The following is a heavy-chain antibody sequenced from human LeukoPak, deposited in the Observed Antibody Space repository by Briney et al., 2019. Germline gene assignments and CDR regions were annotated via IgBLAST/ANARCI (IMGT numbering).Heavy chain of an antibody. D-gene: IGHD3-22*01. V-gene: IGHV3-23*01. J-gene: IGHJ4*02. Sequence: GGSLRLSCAASGFTFSNYAMSWVRQAPGKGLEWVSSISGSGGSTYYADSVKGRFTISRENSKNTLYLQMNSLRAEDTAVYYCAKPLTMIVVVIGLDYWGQGTLVTVSS. CDR3: AKPLTMIVVVIGLDY. CDR2: ISGSGGST. CDR1: GFTFSNYA.